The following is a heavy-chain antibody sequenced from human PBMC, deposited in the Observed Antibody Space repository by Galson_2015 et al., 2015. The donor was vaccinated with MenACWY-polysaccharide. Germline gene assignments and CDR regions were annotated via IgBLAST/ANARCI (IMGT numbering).Heavy chain of an antibody. D-gene: IGHD6-13*01. J-gene: IGHJ4*02. V-gene: IGHV3-30*19. CDR1: GFNFRGNG. Sequence: SLRLSCAASGFNFRGNGMHWVHQAPGKGLEWVALIQNDEISKHYIDAVKGRFSISRDNSKNTLYLQMNTLRPEDTAVYYCARNPSRLDIAAASNWGQGALVTVSS. CDR2: IQNDEISK. CDR3: ARNPSRLDIAAASN.